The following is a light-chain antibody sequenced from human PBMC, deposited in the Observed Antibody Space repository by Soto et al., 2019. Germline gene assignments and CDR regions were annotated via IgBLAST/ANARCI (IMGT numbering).Light chain of an antibody. CDR1: QSVSNF. CDR2: DAS. Sequence: EIVLTQSPATLSLSPGERATLSFRASQSVSNFLAWYQQKPGQAPRLLIYDASNRATGIPVRVSGSGSGTDFTLTISSLEPEDFGLYYCQQRSDWFTIGQGTRLEI. J-gene: IGKJ5*01. CDR3: QQRSDWFT. V-gene: IGKV3-11*01.